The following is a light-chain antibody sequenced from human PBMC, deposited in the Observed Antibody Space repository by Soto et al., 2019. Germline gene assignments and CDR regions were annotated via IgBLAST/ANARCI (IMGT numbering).Light chain of an antibody. CDR1: QSVSSN. Sequence: EIVMTQSPATLSVSPGERATLSCRARQSVSSNLAWFQHKPGQAPRLLIYGASTRATGIPARFSGSGSGTEVHLTISRLQSEVFAVYYCQQYNNWPRTFGPGTKVDIK. CDR2: GAS. V-gene: IGKV3-15*01. J-gene: IGKJ3*01. CDR3: QQYNNWPRT.